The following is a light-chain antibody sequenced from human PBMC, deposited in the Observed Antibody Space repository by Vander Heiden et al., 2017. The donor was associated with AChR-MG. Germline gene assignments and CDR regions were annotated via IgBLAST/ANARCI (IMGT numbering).Light chain of an antibody. J-gene: IGKJ4*01. V-gene: IGKV3-15*01. CDR3: QQHKNWPPRT. CDR2: GAS. CDR1: QSVSSN. Sequence: EIVMTQSPATLSVSPGERATLSCRASQSVSSNLAWYQQKPGQAPRLLIYGASTRATGIPARFSGSGYGTEFTLTISSRQSEDFAVYYCQQHKNWPPRTFGGGSKVEIK.